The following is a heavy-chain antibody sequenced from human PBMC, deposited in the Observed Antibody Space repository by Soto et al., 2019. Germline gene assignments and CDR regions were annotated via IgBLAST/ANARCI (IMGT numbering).Heavy chain of an antibody. CDR2: ISSNGGST. CDR3: DRDAFEYFDCGRGCSRGFDP. D-gene: IGHD3-3*01. CDR1: GFTFSSYA. J-gene: IGHJ5*02. V-gene: IGHV3-64*01. Sequence: GGSLRLSCAASGFTFSSYAMHWVRQAPGKGLEYVSAISSNGGSTYYANSVKGRFTISRDNSKNTLYLQMGSLRAEDMDMYDCDRDAFEYFDCGRGCSRGFDPWGQGTLVTVSS.